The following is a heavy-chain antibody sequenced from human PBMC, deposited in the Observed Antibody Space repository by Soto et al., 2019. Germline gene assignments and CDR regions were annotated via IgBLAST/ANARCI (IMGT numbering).Heavy chain of an antibody. CDR2: IIPIFGTA. CDR1: GGTFSSYA. D-gene: IGHD2-8*01. V-gene: IGHV1-69*13. CDR3: ASGTKSRRCXTNGVCPGNYYYYYGMDV. Sequence: SVKVSCKASGGTFSSYAISWVRQAPGQGLEWMGGIIPIFGTANYAQKFQGRVTITADESTSTAYMELSSLRSEDTAVYYCASGTKSRRCXTNGVCPGNYYYYYGMDVWGQGTTVTVSS. J-gene: IGHJ6*02.